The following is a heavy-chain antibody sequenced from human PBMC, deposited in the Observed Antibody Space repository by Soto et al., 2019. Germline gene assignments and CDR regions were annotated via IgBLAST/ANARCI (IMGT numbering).Heavy chain of an antibody. CDR1: GYTFTTFG. Sequence: GASVKVSCKASGYTFTTFGISWVRQAPGQGLEWMGWVSTYNGDTKYAQKVQGRVTMTTDTSTSTAYMELRSLRSDDTALYYCTREYCSGAGCYHPYYWGQGTLVTVSS. D-gene: IGHD2-15*01. V-gene: IGHV1-18*01. CDR2: VSTYNGDT. J-gene: IGHJ4*02. CDR3: TREYCSGAGCYHPYY.